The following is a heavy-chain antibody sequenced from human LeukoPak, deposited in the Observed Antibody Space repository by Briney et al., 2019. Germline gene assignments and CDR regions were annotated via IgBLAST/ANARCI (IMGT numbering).Heavy chain of an antibody. CDR1: GGSFSGYY. J-gene: IGHJ6*03. V-gene: IGHV4-34*01. CDR3: ARGVGIVVVPAAIDYYYYMDV. Sequence: SETLSLTCAVYGGSFSGYYWSWIRQLPGKGLEWIGEINHSGSTNYNPSLKSRVTISVDTSKNQFSLKLSSVTAADTAVYYCARGVGIVVVPAAIDYYYYMDVWGKGTTVTVSS. CDR2: INHSGST. D-gene: IGHD2-2*01.